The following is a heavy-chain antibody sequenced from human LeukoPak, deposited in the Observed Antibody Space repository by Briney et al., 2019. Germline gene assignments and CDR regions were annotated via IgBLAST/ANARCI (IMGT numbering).Heavy chain of an antibody. J-gene: IGHJ6*02. CDR2: ISWNSGSI. Sequence: GGSLRLSCAASGFTFDDYAMHWVRQAPGKGLEWVSGISWNSGSIGYADSVKGRFTISRDNAKNSLYLQMNSLRAEDTALYYCAKDIQYYYYYGMDVWGQGTTVTVSS. CDR1: GFTFDDYA. V-gene: IGHV3-9*01. CDR3: AKDIQYYYYYGMDV.